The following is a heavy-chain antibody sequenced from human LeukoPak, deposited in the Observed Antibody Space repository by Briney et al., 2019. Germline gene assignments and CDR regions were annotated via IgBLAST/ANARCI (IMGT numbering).Heavy chain of an antibody. CDR2: IKSKTDGRTT. Sequence: GGSLRLSCAASGFTFSSYEMNWVRQAPGKGLEWVGHIKSKTDGRTTDYAAPVKGRFTISRDDSKNTLYLQMNSLKTEDTAVYYCTTRAVGLSGGSRPFDYWGQGTLVTVSS. D-gene: IGHD2-15*01. CDR1: GFTFSSYE. J-gene: IGHJ4*02. CDR3: TTRAVGLSGGSRPFDY. V-gene: IGHV3-15*01.